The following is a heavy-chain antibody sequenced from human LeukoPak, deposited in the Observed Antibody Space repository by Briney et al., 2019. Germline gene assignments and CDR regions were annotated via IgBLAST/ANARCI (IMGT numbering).Heavy chain of an antibody. CDR3: AGATTSTFDY. Sequence: SETLSLTCSVSGGSISSGDYYWSWIRQPPGKGLEWIGYIYYSGSTYYNPSLKSRVTISVDTSKNQFSLKLSSVTAADTAVYYCAGATTSTFDYWGQGTLVTASS. CDR1: GGSISSGDYY. J-gene: IGHJ4*02. D-gene: IGHD1-26*01. CDR2: IYYSGST. V-gene: IGHV4-30-4*08.